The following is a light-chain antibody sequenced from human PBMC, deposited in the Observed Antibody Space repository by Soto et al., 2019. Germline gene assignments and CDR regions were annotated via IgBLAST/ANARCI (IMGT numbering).Light chain of an antibody. CDR1: SSNIGRNS. CDR2: NNN. Sequence: QSVVTQPPSASGTPGQRVTISCSGSSSNIGRNSVNWYQQLPGTAPKLLIYNNNQRPSGVPDRFSGSNSGTSASLAISGLQSEDEADYYCAAWDDSLNGFVVFGGGTKLTVL. CDR3: AAWDDSLNGFVV. J-gene: IGLJ2*01. V-gene: IGLV1-44*01.